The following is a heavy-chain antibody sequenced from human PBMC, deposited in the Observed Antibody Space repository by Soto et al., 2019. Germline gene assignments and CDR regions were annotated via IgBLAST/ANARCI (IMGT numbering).Heavy chain of an antibody. Sequence: EVQLVESGGGLVQPGRSLRLSCVASGFTFDSYAMHWVRQAPGKGLEWVSGISWNSGSIGYEDSVKGRFTISRDNAQNSIYLEMNSLRVEDTAFYYCVKDIDEQWLVSLLEYWGQGALVTVSS. V-gene: IGHV3-9*01. CDR3: VKDIDEQWLVSLLEY. D-gene: IGHD6-19*01. J-gene: IGHJ4*02. CDR2: ISWNSGSI. CDR1: GFTFDSYA.